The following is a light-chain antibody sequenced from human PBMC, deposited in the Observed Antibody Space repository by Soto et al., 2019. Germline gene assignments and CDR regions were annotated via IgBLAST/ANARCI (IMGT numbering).Light chain of an antibody. CDR1: QSVNSD. CDR3: QQYYNWPLT. V-gene: IGKV3-15*01. J-gene: IGKJ4*01. CDR2: GTS. Sequence: EIVMTQSPATLSVSPGERATLSCRASQSVNSDLAWYQQKPGQAPRLLIYGTSTRATGIPGRFSGCGSGTEFTLTISSLQSEDFAVYYCQQYYNWPLTFGGGTKVEI.